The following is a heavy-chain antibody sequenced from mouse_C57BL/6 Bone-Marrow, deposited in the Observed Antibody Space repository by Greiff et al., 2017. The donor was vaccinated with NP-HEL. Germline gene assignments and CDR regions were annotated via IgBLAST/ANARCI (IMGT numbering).Heavy chain of an antibody. CDR3: ARIPANFYFDY. J-gene: IGHJ2*01. Sequence: QVQLKQPGAELVKPGASVKLSCKASGYTFTSYWMHWVKQRPGQGLEWIGMIHPNSGSTNYNEKFKSKATLTVDKSSSTAYMQLSSLTSEDSAVYYCARIPANFYFDYWGQGTTLTVSS. CDR1: GYTFTSYW. CDR2: IHPNSGST. D-gene: IGHD4-1*01. V-gene: IGHV1-64*01.